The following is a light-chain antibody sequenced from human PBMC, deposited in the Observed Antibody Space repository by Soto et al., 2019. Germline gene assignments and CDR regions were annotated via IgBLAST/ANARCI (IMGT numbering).Light chain of an antibody. CDR2: GAS. CDR1: QSVSNNY. Sequence: IVLTQSPVTLSLSPGEGATLSCRASQSVSNNYLAWYQQKPGQAPRLLIYGASNRATGIPDRFSGSGSGTDFTLTISRLEPEDFAVYYCQQYGSSGTFGQGTKVEIK. V-gene: IGKV3-20*01. J-gene: IGKJ1*01. CDR3: QQYGSSGT.